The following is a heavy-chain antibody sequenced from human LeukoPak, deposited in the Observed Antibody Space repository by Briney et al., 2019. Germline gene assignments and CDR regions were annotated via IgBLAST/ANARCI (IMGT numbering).Heavy chain of an antibody. D-gene: IGHD6-13*01. Sequence: GGSLRLSCAASGFTFSSYGMHWVRQAPGKGLEWVAVISYDGSNKYYADSVKGRFTISRDNSKNTLYLQMNSLRAEDTAVYYCAKEKGRSSWYPSYYGMDVWGQGTTVTVSS. CDR2: ISYDGSNK. CDR3: AKEKGRSSWYPSYYGMDV. J-gene: IGHJ6*02. V-gene: IGHV3-30*18. CDR1: GFTFSSYG.